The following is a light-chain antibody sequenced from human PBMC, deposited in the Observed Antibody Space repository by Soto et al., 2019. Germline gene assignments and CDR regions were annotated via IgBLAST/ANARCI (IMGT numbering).Light chain of an antibody. J-gene: IGKJ5*01. Sequence: EIVLTQSPGTLSLSPGERATLSCRASQSVSSSYLAWYQQKPGQAPRLLIYDASRRATGIPERFSGSGSGTDFTLTINRLEPEDFAVHYCQQYGDSPRTFGQGTRLEIK. CDR2: DAS. V-gene: IGKV3-20*01. CDR1: QSVSSSY. CDR3: QQYGDSPRT.